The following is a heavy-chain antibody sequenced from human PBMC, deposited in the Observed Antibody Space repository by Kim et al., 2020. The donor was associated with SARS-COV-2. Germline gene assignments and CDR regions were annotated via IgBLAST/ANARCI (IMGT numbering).Heavy chain of an antibody. D-gene: IGHD4-17*01. J-gene: IGHJ6*02. CDR3: TREGDGDYYRPPVGYYYYGMDV. CDR2: IRSKTYGGTT. V-gene: IGHV3-49*04. Sequence: GGSLRLSCTASGFTFGDYAMSWVRQAPGKGLEWVGFIRSKTYGGTTEYAASVKGRFTISRDDSKSIAYLQMNSLKTEDTAVYYCTREGDGDYYRPPVGYYYYGMDVWGQGTTVTVSS. CDR1: GFTFGDYA.